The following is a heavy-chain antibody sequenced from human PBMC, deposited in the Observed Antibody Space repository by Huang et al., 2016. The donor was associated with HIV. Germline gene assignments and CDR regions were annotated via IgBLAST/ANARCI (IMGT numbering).Heavy chain of an antibody. D-gene: IGHD3-10*01. CDR3: ARLPGSITMIRGVITDPY. Sequence: QLQLQESGPGLVKPSETLSLTCTVSGGSIRSDNYYWGWIRQPPGKGLAWSGSIYYSGSTYDNPSLKRRVTITVDTSKNHFSLRMRSVTAADTAVYYCARLPGSITMIRGVITDPYWGQGTLVTVSS. J-gene: IGHJ4*02. CDR1: GGSIRSDNYY. V-gene: IGHV4-39*02. CDR2: IYYSGST.